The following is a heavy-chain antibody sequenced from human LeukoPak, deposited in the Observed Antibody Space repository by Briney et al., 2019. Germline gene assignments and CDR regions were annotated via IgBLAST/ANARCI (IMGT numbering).Heavy chain of an antibody. V-gene: IGHV4-59*01. CDR2: IYYSGST. D-gene: IGHD3-3*01. J-gene: IGHJ4*02. CDR3: ARGPPVGSGYSIGY. Sequence: SETLSLTCTVSGGSISGYYWSWIRQPPGKGLEWIGYIYYSGSTNYNPSLKSRVTMSLDTSKKQFSLKLSSVTAADTAVYYCARGPPVGSGYSIGYWGQGTLVTVSS. CDR1: GGSISGYY.